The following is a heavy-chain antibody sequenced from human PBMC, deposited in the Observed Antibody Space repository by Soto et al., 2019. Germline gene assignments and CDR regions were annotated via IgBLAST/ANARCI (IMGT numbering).Heavy chain of an antibody. D-gene: IGHD4-4*01. CDR3: ARAERVYSSIAFDI. CDR2: IYYSGST. V-gene: IGHV4-30-4*01. CDR1: GGSISSGDYY. J-gene: IGHJ3*02. Sequence: QVQLQESGPGLVKPSQTLSLTCTVSGGSISSGDYYWSWIRQPPGKGLEWIGYIYYSGSTYYNPSLKSRFTISVDTSKNQLSLKLSSVTAAVTAVYYCARAERVYSSIAFDIWGQGTMVTVSS.